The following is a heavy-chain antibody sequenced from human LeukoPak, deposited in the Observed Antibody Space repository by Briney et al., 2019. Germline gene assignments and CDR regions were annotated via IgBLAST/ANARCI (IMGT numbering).Heavy chain of an antibody. CDR1: GFTFSNYG. V-gene: IGHV3-23*01. Sequence: GRSLRLSCAASGFTFSNYGMHWVRQAPGKGLEWVSAISGSGGSTYYADSVKGRFTISRDNSKNTLYLQMNSLRAEDTAVYYCAKDRAYGSGVEFDYWGQGTLVTVSS. CDR3: AKDRAYGSGVEFDY. CDR2: ISGSGGST. J-gene: IGHJ4*02. D-gene: IGHD3-10*01.